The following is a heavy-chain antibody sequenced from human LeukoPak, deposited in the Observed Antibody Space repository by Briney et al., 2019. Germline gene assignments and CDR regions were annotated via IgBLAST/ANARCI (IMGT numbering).Heavy chain of an antibody. CDR2: IIPSLAIA. CDR1: GGTFSNYA. J-gene: IGHJ4*02. V-gene: IGHV1-69*04. CDR3: ARGGVRDDFSGYYFDY. Sequence: SVKVSCKASGGTFSNYAINWVRQAPGQGLEWMGRIIPSLAIANYAQKFQDRVTIIADKSTSTAYMELSSLRSEDTATYYCARGGVRDDFSGYYFDYWGQGALVTVSS. D-gene: IGHD3-22*01.